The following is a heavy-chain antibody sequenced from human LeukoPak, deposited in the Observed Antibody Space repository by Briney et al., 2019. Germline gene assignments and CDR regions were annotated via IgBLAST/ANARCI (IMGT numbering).Heavy chain of an antibody. J-gene: IGHJ5*02. Sequence: SQTLSLTCTVSGGSISSGSYFWSWIRQPAGKGLEWLGRIYTSGNTNYNPSLNSRVTMSVDPSKNQFCLQLSSVTAAHTAVYYCARADARSRSWFDPWGQGTLVTVSS. CDR1: GGSISSGSYF. CDR3: ARADARSRSWFDP. CDR2: IYTSGNT. V-gene: IGHV4-61*02. D-gene: IGHD3-3*01.